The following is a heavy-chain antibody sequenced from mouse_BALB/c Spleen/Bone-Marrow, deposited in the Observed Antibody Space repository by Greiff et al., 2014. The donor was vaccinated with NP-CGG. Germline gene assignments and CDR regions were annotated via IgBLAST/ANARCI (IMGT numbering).Heavy chain of an antibody. CDR3: ARSGERYGAMDY. J-gene: IGHJ4*01. V-gene: IGHV5-4*02. D-gene: IGHD2-10*02. CDR1: GFTFSDYY. Sequence: DVKLVESGGGLVKPGGSLKLSCAASGFTFSDYYMYWVRQTPEKRLEGVATISDGGGYTYYPDSVWGRFTISRDNAKNNLYLQMSSRKSEDTAMYYCARSGERYGAMDYWGQGTSVTVFS. CDR2: ISDGGGYT.